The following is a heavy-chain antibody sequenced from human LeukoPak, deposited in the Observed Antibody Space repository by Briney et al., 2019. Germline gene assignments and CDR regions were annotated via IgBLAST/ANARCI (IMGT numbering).Heavy chain of an antibody. J-gene: IGHJ5*02. Sequence: SETLSLTCAVYGGSFSGYYWSWIRQPPGKGLEWIGEINHSGSTNYNPSLKSRVTLSVDPSKHQFSLKLSSVTAADTAVYYCARGRYGYCSSTSCYRGPWFDPWGQGTLVTVSS. CDR1: GGSFSGYY. CDR3: ARGRYGYCSSTSCYRGPWFDP. D-gene: IGHD2-2*01. CDR2: INHSGST. V-gene: IGHV4-34*01.